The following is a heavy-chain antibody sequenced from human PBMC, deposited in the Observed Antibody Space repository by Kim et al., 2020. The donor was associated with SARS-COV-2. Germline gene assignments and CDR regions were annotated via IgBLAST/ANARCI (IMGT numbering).Heavy chain of an antibody. D-gene: IGHD2-15*01. V-gene: IGHV3-30*18. J-gene: IGHJ4*01. CDR2: ISYDGSNK. Sequence: GGSLRLSCAASGFTFSSYGMHWVRQAPGKGLEWVAVISYDGSNKYYADSVKGRFTISRDNSTNTLYLQMNSLRAEDTAVYYCAKYDEKLLPSGSCFDYWG. CDR1: GFTFSSYG. CDR3: AKYDEKLLPSGSCFDY.